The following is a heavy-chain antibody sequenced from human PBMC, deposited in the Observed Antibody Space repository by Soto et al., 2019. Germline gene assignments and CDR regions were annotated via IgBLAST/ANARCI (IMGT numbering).Heavy chain of an antibody. CDR2: IYYSGRT. D-gene: IGHD4-17*01. Sequence: QVQLQESGPGLVKPSQTLSLTCNVSGVSISSGGYYWSWIRQHPAKVLEWIGHIYYSGRTYYNPSLKSRVTIAVNTSKNEFSKQLSSVTAADTAVYYCARGRADDYGDSDYFDYWGQGALVTVSS. V-gene: IGHV4-31*03. J-gene: IGHJ4*02. CDR3: ARGRADDYGDSDYFDY. CDR1: GVSISSGGYY.